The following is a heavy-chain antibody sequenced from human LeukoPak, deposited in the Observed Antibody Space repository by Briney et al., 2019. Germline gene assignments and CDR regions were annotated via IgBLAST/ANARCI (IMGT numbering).Heavy chain of an antibody. D-gene: IGHD5-18*01. V-gene: IGHV3-33*01. CDR1: GFTFSSYG. Sequence: PGRSLRLSCAASGFTFSSYGMHWVRQAPGKGLEWVAVIWYDGSNKYYADSVKGRFTISRDNSKNTLYLQMNSLRAEDTAVYYCARESRGYGYRSSFDYWGQGTLVTVSS. CDR2: IWYDGSNK. CDR3: ARESRGYGYRSSFDY. J-gene: IGHJ4*02.